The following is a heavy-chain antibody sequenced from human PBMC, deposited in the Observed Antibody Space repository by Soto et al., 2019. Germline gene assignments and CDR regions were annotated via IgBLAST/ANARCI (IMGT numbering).Heavy chain of an antibody. V-gene: IGHV3-23*01. Sequence: EVQVLESGGSLVQPGGSLRLSFAASGFSFGDYAMSWVRQAPGKGLEWVSGISGTGSRTSYADSVRGRFTISRDNVNNTLSLQMDSLRAEDTAVYYCARGGRYTYGYGDYSYGMDVWGQGTTVTVAS. D-gene: IGHD5-18*01. CDR2: ISGTGSRT. CDR1: GFSFGDYA. CDR3: ARGGRYTYGYGDYSYGMDV. J-gene: IGHJ6*02.